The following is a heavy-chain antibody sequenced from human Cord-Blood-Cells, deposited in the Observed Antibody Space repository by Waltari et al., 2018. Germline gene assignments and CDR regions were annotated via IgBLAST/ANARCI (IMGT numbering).Heavy chain of an antibody. D-gene: IGHD6-13*01. CDR1: GYTFTGYY. Sequence: QVQLVQSGAEVKKPGASVKVSCKASGYTFTGYYMHWVRQAPGQGLEWMGWINPNSGGTNYAQKCQGRVTMTRDTSISTAYMELSRLRSDDTAVYYCARGPYSSSCLDYWGQGTLVTVSS. CDR2: INPNSGGT. V-gene: IGHV1-2*02. CDR3: ARGPYSSSCLDY. J-gene: IGHJ4*02.